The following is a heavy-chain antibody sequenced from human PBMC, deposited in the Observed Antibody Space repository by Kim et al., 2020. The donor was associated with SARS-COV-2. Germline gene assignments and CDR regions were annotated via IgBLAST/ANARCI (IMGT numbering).Heavy chain of an antibody. CDR3: ASSYDYYYYYMDV. Sequence: GGSLRLSCAASGFTFSSYAMHWVRQAPGKGLEWVAVISYDGSNKYYADSVKGRFTISRDNSKNTLYLQMNSLRAEDTAVYYCASSYDYYYYYMDVWGKGT. J-gene: IGHJ6*03. CDR2: ISYDGSNK. V-gene: IGHV3-30-3*01. D-gene: IGHD5-12*01. CDR1: GFTFSSYA.